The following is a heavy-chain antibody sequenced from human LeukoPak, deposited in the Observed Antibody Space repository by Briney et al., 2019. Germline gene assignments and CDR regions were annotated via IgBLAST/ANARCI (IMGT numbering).Heavy chain of an antibody. J-gene: IGHJ3*02. Sequence: ASVKVSCKASGYTFTGYYMHWVRQAPGQGLEWMGRINPNSGGTNYAQKFRGRVTMTRDTSISTAYMELSRLRSDDTAVYYCASGYCSSTSCNAFDIWGQGTMVTVSS. V-gene: IGHV1-2*06. D-gene: IGHD2-2*01. CDR3: ASGYCSSTSCNAFDI. CDR2: INPNSGGT. CDR1: GYTFTGYY.